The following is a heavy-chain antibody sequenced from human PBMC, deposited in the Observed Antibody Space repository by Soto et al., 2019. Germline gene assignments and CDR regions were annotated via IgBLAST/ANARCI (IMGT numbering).Heavy chain of an antibody. CDR1: GGTFSTYA. CDR3: ARGVHYDSSGYYYFY. D-gene: IGHD3-22*01. Sequence: ASVKVACKASGGTFSTYAIDWVRQAPGQGLEWMGGIIPLFGTAKYAQNFQGRITITADESTNTAYMELRSLRSQDTAVYYCARGVHYDSSGYYYFYWGQGTLVTVSS. CDR2: IIPLFGTA. V-gene: IGHV1-69*13. J-gene: IGHJ4*02.